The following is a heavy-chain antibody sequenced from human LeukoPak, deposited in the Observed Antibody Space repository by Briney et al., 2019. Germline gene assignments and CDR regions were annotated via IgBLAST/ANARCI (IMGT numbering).Heavy chain of an antibody. D-gene: IGHD7-27*01. Sequence: QPGGSLRLSCAASGFTFSSYSMNWVRQARGKGLEWVTYINSGSSYMYYPDFVKGRFTISRDNAKNSLYPQMDSLRDEDTAVYYCAREDDDWGPNTFDVWGQGTVVTVSS. CDR3: AREDDDWGPNTFDV. J-gene: IGHJ3*01. CDR2: INSGSSYM. V-gene: IGHV3-48*02. CDR1: GFTFSSYS.